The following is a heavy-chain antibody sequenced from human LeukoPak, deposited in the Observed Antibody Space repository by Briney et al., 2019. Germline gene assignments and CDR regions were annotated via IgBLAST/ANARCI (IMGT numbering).Heavy chain of an antibody. CDR2: IYYSGST. V-gene: IGHV4-61*05. CDR1: GGSISSSSYY. CDR3: ARHADSGPSRYAFDI. J-gene: IGHJ3*02. D-gene: IGHD1-26*01. Sequence: SETLSLTCTVSGGSISSSSYYWGWIRQPPGKGLEWIGYIYYSGSTNYNPSLKSRVTISVDTSKNQFSLKLSSVTAADTAVYYCARHADSGPSRYAFDIWGQGTMVTVSS.